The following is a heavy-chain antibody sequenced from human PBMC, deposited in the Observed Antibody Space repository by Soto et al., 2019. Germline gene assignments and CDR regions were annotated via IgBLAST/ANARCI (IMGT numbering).Heavy chain of an antibody. Sequence: SVKVSCKASGYTFTGYYMHWVRQAPGQGLEWMGGIIPIFGTANYAQKFQGRVTITADASTSTAYMEMSSLRSEDTAVYYCVRNLVGASYSTFDYWGQGTLVTVSS. J-gene: IGHJ4*02. D-gene: IGHD1-26*01. CDR1: GYTFTGYY. V-gene: IGHV1-69*13. CDR3: VRNLVGASYSTFDY. CDR2: IIPIFGTA.